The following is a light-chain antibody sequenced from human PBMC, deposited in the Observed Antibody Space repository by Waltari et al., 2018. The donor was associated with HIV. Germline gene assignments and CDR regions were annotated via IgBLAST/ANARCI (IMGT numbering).Light chain of an antibody. J-gene: IGLJ1*01. CDR2: DVS. CDR1: SSDVGGDNY. Sequence: QSALTQPASVSGSPGQSITISCPGTSSDVGGDNYVSWYQQHPGKAPKLMIYDVSKLPSGVSNRFSGSKSGNTASLTISGLQAEDEADYYCCSYAGSSTYVFGTGTKVTVL. V-gene: IGLV2-23*02. CDR3: CSYAGSSTYV.